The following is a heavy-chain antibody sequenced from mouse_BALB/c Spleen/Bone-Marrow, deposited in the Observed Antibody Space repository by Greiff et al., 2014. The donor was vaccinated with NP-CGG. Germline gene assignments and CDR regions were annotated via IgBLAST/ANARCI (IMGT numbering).Heavy chain of an antibody. CDR3: ARRLNWDWFAY. J-gene: IGHJ3*01. Sequence: VQVVESGAELAKPGASVKMSCKASGYTFTSYWMHWVKQRPGQGLEWIGYINPSTGYTDYNQKFKDKATLTADKSSSTAYTQLSSLTSEDSAVYYCARRLNWDWFAYWGQGTLVTVSA. V-gene: IGHV1-7*01. CDR1: GYTFTSYW. D-gene: IGHD4-1*01. CDR2: INPSTGYT.